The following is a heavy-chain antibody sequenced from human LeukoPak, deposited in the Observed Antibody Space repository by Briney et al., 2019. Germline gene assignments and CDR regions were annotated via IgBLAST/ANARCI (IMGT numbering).Heavy chain of an antibody. V-gene: IGHV4-59*01. CDR2: IYYGGST. J-gene: IGHJ6*02. CDR3: AREGLTGDRLLGMDV. D-gene: IGHD7-27*01. Sequence: EPSETLSLTCTVSGGSISSYYWSWIRQPPGKGLEWIGYIYYGGSTNYNPSLKSRVTISVDTSKNQFSLKLSSVTAADTAVYYCAREGLTGDRLLGMDVWGQGTTVTVSS. CDR1: GGSISSYY.